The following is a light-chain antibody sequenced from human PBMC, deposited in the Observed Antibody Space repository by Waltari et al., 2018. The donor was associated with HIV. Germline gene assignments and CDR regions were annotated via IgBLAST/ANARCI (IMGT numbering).Light chain of an antibody. CDR1: SSNIGSKY. CDR3: AAWDDSLSGRGV. Sequence: QSVPTQPPSASGTPGQRVTISCSGSSSNIGSKYVYWYQQLPGTAPKRLIYRNYQRPSGVPDRFSGSKSGTSASLAISGLRSEDEADYYCAAWDDSLSGRGVFGGGTKLTVL. V-gene: IGLV1-47*01. CDR2: RNY. J-gene: IGLJ2*01.